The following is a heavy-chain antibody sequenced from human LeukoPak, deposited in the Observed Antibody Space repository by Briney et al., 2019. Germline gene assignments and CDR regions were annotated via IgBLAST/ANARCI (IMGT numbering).Heavy chain of an antibody. CDR3: AKWTAEDSRGWYYIDS. V-gene: IGHV3-7*01. Sequence: GGSLRLSCTASGFTFSNYWVTRVRQAPGKGPEWVANIKGDGSEKYYADSVRGRFTISRDNAKDSLYLQMSSLRVEDTALYFCAKWTAEDSRGWYYIDSRGQGTPVTVSS. J-gene: IGHJ4*02. CDR1: GFTFSNYW. D-gene: IGHD6-19*01. CDR2: IKGDGSEK.